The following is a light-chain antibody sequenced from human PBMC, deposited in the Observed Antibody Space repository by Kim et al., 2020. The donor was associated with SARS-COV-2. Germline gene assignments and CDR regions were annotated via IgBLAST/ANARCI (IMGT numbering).Light chain of an antibody. CDR2: YDS. J-gene: IGLJ3*02. V-gene: IGLV3-21*04. CDR3: QVWDSSSDHRM. CDR1: NIGSES. Sequence: SYELTQPPSVSVAPGKTARITCGGNNIGSESVHWYQQKPGQAPVLVIYYDSDRPSGIPERFSGSNSGNTATLTISRVEAGDEADYYCQVWDSSSDHRMFGGGTKLTVL.